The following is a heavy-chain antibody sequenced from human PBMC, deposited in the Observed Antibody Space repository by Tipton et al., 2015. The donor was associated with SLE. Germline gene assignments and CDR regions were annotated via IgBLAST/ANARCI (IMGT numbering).Heavy chain of an antibody. Sequence: PGLVKPSETLSLTCTVSGDSISPYYWSWIRQPPGKGLEWIGYIYFSGSTNYSPSLRSRVAISLDTSKNQFSLKLSSVTAADTAVYFCARDLRPMDVWGPGTTVTVSS. V-gene: IGHV4-59*01. CDR1: GDSISPYY. CDR3: ARDLRPMDV. CDR2: IYFSGST. J-gene: IGHJ6*02.